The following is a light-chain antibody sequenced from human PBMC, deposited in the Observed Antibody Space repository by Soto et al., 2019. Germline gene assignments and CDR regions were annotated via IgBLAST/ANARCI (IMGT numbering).Light chain of an antibody. CDR2: GAS. CDR1: QSVSSSS. J-gene: IGKJ1*01. V-gene: IGKV3-20*01. Sequence: EIVLTQSPGILSLSPGERATLSCRASQSVSSSSLVWYQQKPGQAPRLLIYGASSRATGIPDRFSVSGSGTDFTLTISSLEPEDFAVYYCQQYRTFGQGTKVEIK. CDR3: QQYRT.